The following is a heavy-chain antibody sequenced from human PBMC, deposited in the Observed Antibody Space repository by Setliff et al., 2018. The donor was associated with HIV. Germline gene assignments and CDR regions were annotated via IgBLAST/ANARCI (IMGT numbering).Heavy chain of an antibody. V-gene: IGHV4-38-2*01. CDR2: HYHDGTS. Sequence: PSETLSLTCDFSGSSITTTYFWAWIRLPPGKGLEWVGSHYHDGTSFYNPSLESRVTVSLDTSKNQFSLKLQSVTAADTAVYYCARRAGNWGLNWFDPWGQGTQVTVSS. CDR1: GSSITTTYF. J-gene: IGHJ5*02. D-gene: IGHD3-10*01. CDR3: ARRAGNWGLNWFDP.